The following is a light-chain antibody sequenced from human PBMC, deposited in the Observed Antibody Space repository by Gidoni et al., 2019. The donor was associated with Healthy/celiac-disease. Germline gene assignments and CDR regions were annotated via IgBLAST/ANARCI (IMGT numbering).Light chain of an antibody. J-gene: IGLJ2*01. CDR2: EVS. Sequence: SALTQPASVSASPGQSITISCTGTSSDVGGYNYVSWYQQHTGTAPKLMIYEVSNRPSGVSNRFSGSKSGNTASLTISGLQAEDEADYYCSSYTSSSTVVFGGGTKLTVL. V-gene: IGLV2-14*01. CDR3: SSYTSSSTVV. CDR1: SSDVGGYNY.